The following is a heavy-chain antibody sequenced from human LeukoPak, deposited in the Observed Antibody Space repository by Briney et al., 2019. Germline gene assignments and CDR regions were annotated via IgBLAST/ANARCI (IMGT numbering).Heavy chain of an antibody. CDR3: AKDRRDCSATTCSKYFYDL. V-gene: IGHV3-23*01. J-gene: IGHJ2*01. CDR1: GFTFTTYA. D-gene: IGHD2-2*01. CDR2: ISGGGDRT. Sequence: PGGSLRLSCAASGFTFTTYAMSWVRQAPGKGPEWVSGISGGGDRTYYTDSVKGRFAISRGNSKNTVYLQMNSLRAEDTAVYFCAKDRRDCSATTCSKYFYDLWGRGTLVTVSS.